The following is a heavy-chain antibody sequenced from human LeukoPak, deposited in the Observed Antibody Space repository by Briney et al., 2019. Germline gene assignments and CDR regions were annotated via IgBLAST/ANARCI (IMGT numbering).Heavy chain of an antibody. CDR3: AHSHVGVAYDILTGYPAYYFDY. D-gene: IGHD3-9*01. CDR2: IYWDDDK. V-gene: IGHV2-5*02. CDR1: GFSLSTSGVG. Sequence: SGPTLVKPTQTLTLTCTFSGFSLSTSGVGVGWIRQPPGKALEWLALIYWDDDKRYSPSLKSRLTITKDTSKNQVVLTMTNMDPVDTATYYCAHSHVGVAYDILTGYPAYYFDYWGQGTLVTVSS. J-gene: IGHJ4*02.